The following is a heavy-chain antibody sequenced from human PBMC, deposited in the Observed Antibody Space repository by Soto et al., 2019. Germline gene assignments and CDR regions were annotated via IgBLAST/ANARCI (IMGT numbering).Heavy chain of an antibody. Sequence: QVQLVQSGAEVKKPGASVKVSCKASGYTFTSYYMHWVRQAPGQGLEWLGIINPSGGSTSYAQKFQGRVTMTRDTSTSTVYMELSSLRSEDTAVYYCARDSGPYDFWSGYQMVYYMDVWGKGTTVTVSS. CDR2: INPSGGST. V-gene: IGHV1-46*03. CDR1: GYTFTSYY. J-gene: IGHJ6*03. D-gene: IGHD3-3*01. CDR3: ARDSGPYDFWSGYQMVYYMDV.